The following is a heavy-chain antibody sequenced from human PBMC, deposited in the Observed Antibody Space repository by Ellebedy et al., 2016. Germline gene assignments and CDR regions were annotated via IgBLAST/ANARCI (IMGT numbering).Heavy chain of an antibody. CDR1: GFSLTTNQVV. CDR3: VHRTTVTSFDC. Sequence: SGPTLVKPTQTLTLTCSFSGFSLTTNQVVVGWIRQPPGKALEWLAFIYGHDDKRYSPSLRNRLTITKDTSNNQVVLTLTNMDPVDTATYYCVHRTTVTSFDCWGQGTLVTVSS. CDR2: IYGHDDK. V-gene: IGHV2-5*01. J-gene: IGHJ4*02. D-gene: IGHD4-17*01.